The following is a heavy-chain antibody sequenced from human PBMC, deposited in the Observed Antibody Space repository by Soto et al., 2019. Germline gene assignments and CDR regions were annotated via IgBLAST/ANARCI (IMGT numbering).Heavy chain of an antibody. J-gene: IGHJ4*02. CDR3: ARGGDDYGDRGVFGY. CDR1: AGSISSGGYY. Sequence: QVQLQEPGPGLVKPSQTLSLTCTVSAGSISSGGYYWSWIRQHPGQGLEWIGYIYYSGSTYYNPCFKTRVTISVDTSKNQFSLKLSSVTAADTAVYYCARGGDDYGDRGVFGYWGQGTLVTVSS. V-gene: IGHV4-31*03. D-gene: IGHD4-17*01. CDR2: IYYSGST.